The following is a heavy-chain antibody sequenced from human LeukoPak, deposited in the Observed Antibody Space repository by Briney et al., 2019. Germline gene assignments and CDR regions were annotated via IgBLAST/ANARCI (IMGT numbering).Heavy chain of an antibody. J-gene: IGHJ5*02. D-gene: IGHD3-10*01. CDR3: ARQSPTMVRGVITWFDP. Sequence: PSETLSLTCTVSGGSISSSSYYWGWIRQPPGKGLEWIGSIYYSGSTYYNPSLKSRVTISVDTSKNQFSLKLSSVTAADTAVYYCARQSPTMVRGVITWFDPWGQGTLVTVSS. CDR1: GGSISSSSYY. CDR2: IYYSGST. V-gene: IGHV4-39*01.